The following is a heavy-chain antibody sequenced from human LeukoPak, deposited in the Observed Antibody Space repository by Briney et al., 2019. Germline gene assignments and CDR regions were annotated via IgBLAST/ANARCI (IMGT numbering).Heavy chain of an antibody. Sequence: GGSLRLSSAASGVTFSAYAMTWVPEAPGKGLEWVSTISGSVGATKFADSVKGRFTISRDNSKNTLYLQMNSLRVDDTAAYYCAKDLEGDDSCDYPFWGQGPLVTVSS. CDR3: AKDLEGDDSCDYPF. CDR2: ISGSVGAT. CDR1: GVTFSAYA. V-gene: IGHV3-23*01. J-gene: IGHJ4*02. D-gene: IGHD3-22*01.